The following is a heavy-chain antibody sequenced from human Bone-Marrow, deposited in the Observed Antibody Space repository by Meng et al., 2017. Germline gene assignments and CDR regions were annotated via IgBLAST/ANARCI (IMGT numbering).Heavy chain of an antibody. Sequence: GGSLRLSCAASGFTFSSSSMNWVRQAPGKGLEWVSSISSSSSYIYYPDSVKGRFTISRDNAKNSLYLQMNSLRAEDTAVYYCARAPRGYSHGYVRVPYDYWGQGTLVTVSS. CDR2: ISSSSSYI. J-gene: IGHJ4*02. V-gene: IGHV3-21*01. CDR3: ARAPRGYSHGYVRVPYDY. D-gene: IGHD5-18*01. CDR1: GFTFSSSS.